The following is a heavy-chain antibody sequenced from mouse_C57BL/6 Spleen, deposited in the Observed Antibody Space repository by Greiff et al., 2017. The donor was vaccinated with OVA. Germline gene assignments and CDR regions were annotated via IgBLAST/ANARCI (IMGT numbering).Heavy chain of an antibody. V-gene: IGHV1-52*01. J-gene: IGHJ2*01. D-gene: IGHD1-1*01. Sequence: QVQLQQPGAELVRPGSSVKLSCKASGYTFTSYWMHWVKQRPIQGLEWIGNIDPSDSETHYNQKFKDKATLTVDKSSSTAYMQLSSLTSEDSAVYYCANSDYYGSSSVFDYWGQGTILTVSS. CDR1: GYTFTSYW. CDR3: ANSDYYGSSSVFDY. CDR2: IDPSDSET.